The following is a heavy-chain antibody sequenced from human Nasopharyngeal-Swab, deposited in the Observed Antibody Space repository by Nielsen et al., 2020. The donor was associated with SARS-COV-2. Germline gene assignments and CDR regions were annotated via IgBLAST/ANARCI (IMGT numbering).Heavy chain of an antibody. J-gene: IGHJ3*02. V-gene: IGHV3-13*01. CDR1: GFTFSSYD. D-gene: IGHD3-22*01. CDR3: ARVSAYYDSSGHYDAFDI. Sequence: ESRKISGAASGFTFSSYDMHWVRQATGKGLEWVSAIGTAGDTYYPGSVKGRFTISRENAKNSLYLQMNSLRAEDTAVYYCARVSAYYDSSGHYDAFDIWGQGTMVTVSS. CDR2: IGTAGDT.